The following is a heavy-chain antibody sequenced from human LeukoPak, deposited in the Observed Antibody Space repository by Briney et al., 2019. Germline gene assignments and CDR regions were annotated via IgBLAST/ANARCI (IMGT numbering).Heavy chain of an antibody. CDR2: VNPNSGGT. CDR3: AREVGFYDYVWGSYRYNWFDP. D-gene: IGHD3-16*02. CDR1: GYTFTGYY. J-gene: IGHJ5*02. V-gene: IGHV1-2*04. Sequence: ASVKVSCKASGYTFTGYYMHWVRQAPGQGLEWMGWVNPNSGGTNYAQKFQGWVTMTRDTSISTAYMELSRLRSDDTAVYYCAREVGFYDYVWGSYRYNWFDPWGQGTLVTVSS.